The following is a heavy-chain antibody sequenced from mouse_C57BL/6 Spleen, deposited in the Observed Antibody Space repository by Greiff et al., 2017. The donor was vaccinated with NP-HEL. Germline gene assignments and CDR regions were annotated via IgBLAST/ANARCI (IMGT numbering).Heavy chain of an antibody. Sequence: QVQLQQPGAELVKPGASVKLSCKASGYTFTSYWMHWVKQRPGQGLEWIGMIHPNSGSTNYNEKFKSKATLTVDKSSSTAYMQLSSLTSEDSAVYYCAREDGYDTYFDDWGQGTTLTVSS. D-gene: IGHD2-2*01. CDR1: GYTFTSYW. CDR3: AREDGYDTYFDD. CDR2: IHPNSGST. J-gene: IGHJ2*01. V-gene: IGHV1-64*01.